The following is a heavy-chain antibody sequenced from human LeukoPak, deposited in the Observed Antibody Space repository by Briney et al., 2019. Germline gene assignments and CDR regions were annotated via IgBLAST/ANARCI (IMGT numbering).Heavy chain of an antibody. CDR1: GGTFSSYA. CDR3: ASLTVRGVISDY. D-gene: IGHD3-10*01. V-gene: IGHV1-69*01. Sequence: SVKVSCKASGGTFSSYAISWVRQAPGQGLEWMGGIIPIFGTANYAQKFQGRVTITADESTSTAYMELSSLRSEDAAVYYCASLTVRGVISDYWGQGTLVTVSS. J-gene: IGHJ4*02. CDR2: IIPIFGTA.